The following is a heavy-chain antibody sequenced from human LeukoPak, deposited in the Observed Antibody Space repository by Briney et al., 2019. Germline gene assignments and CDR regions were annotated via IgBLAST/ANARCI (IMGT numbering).Heavy chain of an antibody. V-gene: IGHV3-30*04. CDR3: ARSIAVAEPGQV. J-gene: IGHJ4*02. D-gene: IGHD6-19*01. Sequence: PGGSLRLSCATSGFTFSSYAMHWVRQAPGKGLEWVAVISYDGSNKYYADSVKGRFTISSDNSKNTLYLQMNSLRAEDTAVYYCARSIAVAEPGQVWGQGTLVTVSS. CDR1: GFTFSSYA. CDR2: ISYDGSNK.